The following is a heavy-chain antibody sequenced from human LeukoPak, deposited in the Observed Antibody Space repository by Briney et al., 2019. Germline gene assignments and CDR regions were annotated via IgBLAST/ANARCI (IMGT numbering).Heavy chain of an antibody. CDR3: ARDRASSSPFDY. J-gene: IGHJ4*02. V-gene: IGHV1-69*05. D-gene: IGHD6-13*01. CDR1: GGTFSSYA. CDR2: IIPIFGTA. Sequence: SVKVSCKASGGTFSSYAISWVRQAPGQGLEWMGGIIPIFGTANYAQKFQGRVTITTDESTSTAYMELSSLRSEDTAVYYCARDRASSSPFDYWGQGTLVTVSS.